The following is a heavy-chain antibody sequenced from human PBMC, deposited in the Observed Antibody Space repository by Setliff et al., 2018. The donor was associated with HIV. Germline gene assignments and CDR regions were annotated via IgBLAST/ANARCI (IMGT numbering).Heavy chain of an antibody. CDR1: GGSISSGSYY. CDR3: ARDIGRYYYYMDV. D-gene: IGHD1-20*01. V-gene: IGHV4-61*09. J-gene: IGHJ6*03. CDR2: IYTSGST. Sequence: SETLSLTCTVSGGSISSGSYYWSWIRQPAGKGLEWIGHIYTSGSTNYNPSLKSRVTMSVDTSKKQFTLKLNSVTAADTAVYYCARDIGRYYYYMDVWGKGTTVTVSS.